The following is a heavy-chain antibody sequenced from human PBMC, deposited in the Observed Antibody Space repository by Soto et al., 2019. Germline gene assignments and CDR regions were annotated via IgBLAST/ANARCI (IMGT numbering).Heavy chain of an antibody. V-gene: IGHV1-18*04. J-gene: IGHJ1*01. CDR3: ASDSSGYHPATIEYFQH. CDR1: RYTFTGYY. Sequence: ASVKVSCKASRYTFTGYYMHWVRQAPGQGLEWMGWISANNGNTNYAQKLQGRVTMTTDTSTSTAYMELRSLRSDDTAVYYCASDSSGYHPATIEYFQHWGQGTLVTVSS. D-gene: IGHD3-22*01. CDR2: ISANNGNT.